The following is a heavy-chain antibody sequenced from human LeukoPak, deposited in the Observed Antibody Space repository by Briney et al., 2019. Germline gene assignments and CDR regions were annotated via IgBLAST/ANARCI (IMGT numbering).Heavy chain of an antibody. Sequence: GASVKVSCKASGYTFTSYDINWVRQATGQGLEWMGWMNPNSGNTGYAQKFQGRVTMTRNTSISTAYMELSSLRSEDTAVYYCARGLGCSGGSCYRILTTLYYYYYGMDVWGQGTTVTVSS. V-gene: IGHV1-8*02. D-gene: IGHD2-15*01. CDR1: GYTFTSYD. J-gene: IGHJ6*02. CDR3: ARGLGCSGGSCYRILTTLYYYYYGMDV. CDR2: MNPNSGNT.